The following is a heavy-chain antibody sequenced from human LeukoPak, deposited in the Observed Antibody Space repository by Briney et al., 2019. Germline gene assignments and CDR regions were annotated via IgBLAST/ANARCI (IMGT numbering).Heavy chain of an antibody. D-gene: IGHD3-9*01. CDR2: ISGSGGST. J-gene: IGHJ4*02. CDR1: GFTFSSYA. V-gene: IGHV3-23*01. CDR3: ASHYDILTGYIDY. Sequence: GGSLRLSCAASGFTFSSYAMSWVRQAPGKGLEWVSAISGSGGSTYYADSVKGRFTISRDNSKNTLYLQMNSLRAEDTVVYYCASHYDILTGYIDYWGQGTLVTVSS.